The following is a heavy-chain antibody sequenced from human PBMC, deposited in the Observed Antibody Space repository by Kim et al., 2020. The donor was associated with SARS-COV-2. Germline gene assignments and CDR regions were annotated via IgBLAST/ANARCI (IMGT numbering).Heavy chain of an antibody. J-gene: IGHJ6*01. D-gene: IGHD1-26*01. CDR2: IYYTGST. Sequence: SETLSLTCTVSGGSISTYYWSWIRQPPGKGLEWIGYIYYTGSTDYNPSLKSRVTISVDTSKNQFSLRRRSVTAADTAVYYCARDPRVEVGYYYYYYGLDV. V-gene: IGHV4-59*13. CDR3: ARDPRVEVGYYYYYYGLDV. CDR1: GGSISTYY.